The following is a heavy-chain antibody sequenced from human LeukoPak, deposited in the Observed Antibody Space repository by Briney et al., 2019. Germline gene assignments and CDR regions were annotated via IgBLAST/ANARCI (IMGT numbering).Heavy chain of an antibody. V-gene: IGHV1-69*13. CDR3: ARVDTAKAFDI. CDR1: GGTFSSYA. J-gene: IGHJ3*02. Sequence: SVKVSCKASGGTFSSYAISWVRQAPGQGLEWMGGIIPIFGTTNYAQKLQGRVTITADESTSTAYMELSSLRSEDTAVYYCARVDTAKAFDIWGQGTMVTVSS. D-gene: IGHD5-18*01. CDR2: IIPIFGTT.